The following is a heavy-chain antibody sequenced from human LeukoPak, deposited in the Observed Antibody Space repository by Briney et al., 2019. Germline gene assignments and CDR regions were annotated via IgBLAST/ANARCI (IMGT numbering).Heavy chain of an antibody. CDR3: AKEAAKYYYDSSGWDY. CDR1: GLTFDDYA. Sequence: GGSLRLSCAASGLTFDDYAMHWVRQAPGKGLEWVSGISWNSGSIGYADSVKGRFTISRDNAKNSLYLQMNSLRAEDTALYYCAKEAAKYYYDSSGWDYWGQGTLVTVSS. CDR2: ISWNSGSI. V-gene: IGHV3-9*01. J-gene: IGHJ4*02. D-gene: IGHD3-22*01.